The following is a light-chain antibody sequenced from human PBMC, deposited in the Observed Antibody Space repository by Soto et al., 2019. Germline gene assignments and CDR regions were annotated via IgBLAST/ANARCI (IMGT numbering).Light chain of an antibody. CDR3: QQSYSTPRT. J-gene: IGKJ5*01. CDR2: WAS. V-gene: IGKV4-1*01. Sequence: DIVMTQSPDSLAVSLGERATINCKSSQSVLYSSNKKNYLAWYQQKSGQSPKVLIYWASTRESGVPDRFSGSGSGTDFTLTISSLQAEDAAVYYCQQSYSTPRTFGQGTRLEIK. CDR1: QSVLYSSNKKNY.